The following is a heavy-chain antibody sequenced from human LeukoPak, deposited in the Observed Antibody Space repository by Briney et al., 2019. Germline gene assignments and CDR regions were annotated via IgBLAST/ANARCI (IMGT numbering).Heavy chain of an antibody. CDR2: IIPIFGTA. V-gene: IGHV1-69*05. CDR3: ARGDYYDSSGYYRHFDY. D-gene: IGHD3-22*01. J-gene: IGHJ4*02. Sequence: GASVKVSCKASGGTFSSYAISWVRQAPGQGLEWMGRIIPIFGTANYAQKFQGRATITTDESTSTAYMELSSLRSEDTAVYYCARGDYYDSSGYYRHFDYWGQGTLVTVSS. CDR1: GGTFSSYA.